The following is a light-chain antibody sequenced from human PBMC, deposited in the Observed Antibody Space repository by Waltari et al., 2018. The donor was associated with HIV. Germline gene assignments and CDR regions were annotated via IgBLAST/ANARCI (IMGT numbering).Light chain of an antibody. J-gene: IGLJ3*02. V-gene: IGLV3-25*03. Sequence: SYELTQTPSVSVSPGQTARITCSGDVLPNQYTYWYQQKPGQAPIMVIYRDSERPSGIPERFSGSSSGTTVTLTISGVQAEDEADYHCQSGDSSGTYWVFGGGTKLTVL. CDR2: RDS. CDR1: VLPNQY. CDR3: QSGDSSGTYWV.